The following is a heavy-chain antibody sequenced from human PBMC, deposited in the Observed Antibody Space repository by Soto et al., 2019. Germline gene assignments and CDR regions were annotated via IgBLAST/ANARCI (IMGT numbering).Heavy chain of an antibody. J-gene: IGHJ4*02. CDR3: GRDIGGGGYYDSSGYYFPLDY. CDR2: ISAYNGNT. CDR1: GYTFTIYG. Sequence: ASVKVSCKASGYTFTIYGISWVRQAPGQGLEWMGWISAYNGNTNYAQKLQGRVTMTTDTSTSTAYMELRSLRSDDTAVYYCGRDIGGGGYYDSSGYYFPLDYWGQGTLVTVSS. V-gene: IGHV1-18*01. D-gene: IGHD3-22*01.